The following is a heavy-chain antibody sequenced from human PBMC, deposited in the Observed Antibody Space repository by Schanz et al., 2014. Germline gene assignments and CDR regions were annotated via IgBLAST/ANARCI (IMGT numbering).Heavy chain of an antibody. CDR2: ISPDASER. Sequence: DVQLVESGGDLVQPGGSLRLSCATSGFTFSRSWMSWVRQAPGRGLEWVANISPDASERYYINSVKGRFTISRDDAKNSHYLQMNSLRVEDTAVFYCVKIGYTHWSLDDWGQGILVTVSS. J-gene: IGHJ4*02. D-gene: IGHD6-13*01. V-gene: IGHV3-7*01. CDR3: VKIGYTHWSLDD. CDR1: GFTFSRSW.